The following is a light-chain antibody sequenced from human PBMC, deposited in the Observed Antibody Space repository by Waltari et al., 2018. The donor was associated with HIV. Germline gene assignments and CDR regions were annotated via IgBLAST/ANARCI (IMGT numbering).Light chain of an antibody. CDR1: SSTVGNPG. J-gene: IGLJ2*01. V-gene: IGLV10-54*04. CDR3: SAWDSRLGEWV. Sequence: QAGLPQPPSVSKALRQTATLTCTVNSSTVGNPGAAWLQQHQGPPPKLLSYRNSHRPSGIPDRFSGSRSGTSASLNITGLQPEDESDYYCSAWDSRLGEWVFGGGTKLTVL. CDR2: RNS.